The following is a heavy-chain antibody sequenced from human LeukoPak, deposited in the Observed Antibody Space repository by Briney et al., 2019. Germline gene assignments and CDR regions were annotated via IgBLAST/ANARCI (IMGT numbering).Heavy chain of an antibody. V-gene: IGHV3-23*01. Sequence: GGSLRLSCAASGFTFSSYAMSWARQAPGKGLEWVSAISGSGGSTYYADSVKGRFTISRDNSKNTLYLQMNSLRAEDTAVYYCAKGHYGGYYYYMDVWGKGTTVTVSS. D-gene: IGHD4-23*01. J-gene: IGHJ6*03. CDR3: AKGHYGGYYYYMDV. CDR1: GFTFSSYA. CDR2: ISGSGGST.